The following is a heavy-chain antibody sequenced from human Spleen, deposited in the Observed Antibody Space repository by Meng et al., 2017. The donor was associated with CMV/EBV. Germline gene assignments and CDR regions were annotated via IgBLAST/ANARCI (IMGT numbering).Heavy chain of an antibody. J-gene: IGHJ4*02. Sequence: VSGGSSSSSSYSWGWIRPPPGKGVEWIGSIYYSGSTYYNPSLKSRVTISVDTSKNQFSLKLSSVTAADTAVYYCARQGVRRDYYFDYWGQGTLVTVSS. D-gene: IGHD3-3*01. V-gene: IGHV4-39*01. CDR3: ARQGVRRDYYFDY. CDR2: IYYSGST. CDR1: GGSSSSSSYS.